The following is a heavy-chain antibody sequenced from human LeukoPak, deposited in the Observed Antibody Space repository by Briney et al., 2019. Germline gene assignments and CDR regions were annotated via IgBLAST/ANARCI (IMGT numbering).Heavy chain of an antibody. CDR3: ARDYRAFDL. CDR1: GFIFSNYA. J-gene: IGHJ2*01. Sequence: GGSLRLSCATAGFIFSNYAMHWVRQAPGKGLEWVANIKQDGSEKYYVDSVKGRFTISRDNAKNSLYLQMNSLRAEDTAVYYCARDYRAFDLWGRGTLVTVSS. V-gene: IGHV3-7*05. D-gene: IGHD1-26*01. CDR2: IKQDGSEK.